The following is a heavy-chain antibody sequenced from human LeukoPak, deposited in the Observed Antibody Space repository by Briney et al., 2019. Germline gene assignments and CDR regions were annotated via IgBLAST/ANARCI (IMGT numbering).Heavy chain of an antibody. V-gene: IGHV4-34*01. D-gene: IGHD6-19*01. Sequence: SETLSLTCAVYGGSFSGYYWSWIRQPPGKGLEWIGEINHSGSSNYNPSLKSRVTISVDMSKNQVSLKVNSVTAADTAVYYCARSDNSDALDAFDIWGPGTLVTVSS. CDR3: ARSDNSDALDAFDI. CDR2: INHSGSS. CDR1: GGSFSGYY. J-gene: IGHJ3*02.